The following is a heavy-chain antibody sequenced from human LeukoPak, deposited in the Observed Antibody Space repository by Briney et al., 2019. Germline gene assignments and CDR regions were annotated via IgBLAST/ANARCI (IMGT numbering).Heavy chain of an antibody. CDR3: ARMYSVGYSSGWYWFDP. V-gene: IGHV4-34*01. CDR2: IYYSGST. J-gene: IGHJ5*02. D-gene: IGHD6-19*01. CDR1: GGSFSGYY. Sequence: NPSETLSLTCAVYGGSFSGYYWGWIRQPPGKGLEWIGSIYYSGSTYYNPSLKSRVTISVDTSKNQFSLKLSSVTAADTAVYYCARMYSVGYSSGWYWFDPWGQGTLVTVSS.